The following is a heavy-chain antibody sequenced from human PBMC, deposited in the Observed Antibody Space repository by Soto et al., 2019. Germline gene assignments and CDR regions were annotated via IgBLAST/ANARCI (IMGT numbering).Heavy chain of an antibody. D-gene: IGHD3-10*01. CDR1: GGSISSYY. J-gene: IGHJ5*02. CDR2: IYYSGST. V-gene: IGHV4-59*12. CDR3: ARLLWSRGDWFDP. Sequence: QVQLQESGPGLVKPSETLSLTCTVSGGSISSYYWSWIRQPPGKGLEWIGYIYYSGSTNYNPSLKSRVTIAVDASTTQCSLKLSSVTAAGTAVYSCARLLWSRGDWFDPWGQGTLVTVSS.